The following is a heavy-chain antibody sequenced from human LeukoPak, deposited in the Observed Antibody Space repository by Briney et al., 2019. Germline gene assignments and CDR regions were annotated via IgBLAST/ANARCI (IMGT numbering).Heavy chain of an antibody. J-gene: IGHJ4*02. D-gene: IGHD5-24*01. CDR2: IIPILGIA. CDR1: GGTFSSYA. Sequence: ASVMVSCKASGGTFSSYAISWVRQAPGQGLEWMGRIIPILGIANYAQKFQGRVTITADKSTSTAYMELSSLRSEDTAVYYCARDRDGYSQYYFDYWGQGTLVTVSS. CDR3: ARDRDGYSQYYFDY. V-gene: IGHV1-69*04.